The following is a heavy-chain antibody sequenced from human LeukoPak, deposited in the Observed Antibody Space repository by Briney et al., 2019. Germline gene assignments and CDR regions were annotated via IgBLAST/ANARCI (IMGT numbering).Heavy chain of an antibody. D-gene: IGHD2/OR15-2a*01. CDR2: IKQDGSEE. Sequence: PGGSLRLSCAASGFTFNSYWMSWVRQPPGKGLEWVANIKQDGSEEYYVDSVKGRFTISRDNAKNSLILQMNSLRAEDTAVCYCARLYDDRTRSTCLWYFDYWGQGTLVTVPS. CDR3: ARLYDDRTRSTCLWYFDY. J-gene: IGHJ4*02. CDR1: GFTFNSYW. V-gene: IGHV3-7*01.